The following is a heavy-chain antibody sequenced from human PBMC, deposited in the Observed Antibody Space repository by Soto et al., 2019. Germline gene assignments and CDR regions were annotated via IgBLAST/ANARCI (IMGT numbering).Heavy chain of an antibody. CDR2: IYYSGST. CDR3: ARAYIAVAGAHFDY. D-gene: IGHD6-19*01. CDR1: GGSISSGGYY. Sequence: TSETLSLTCTVSGGSISSGGYYWSWIRQHPGKGLEWIGYIYYSGSTYYNPSLKSRVTISVDTSKNQFSLKLSSVTAADTAVYYCARAYIAVAGAHFDYWGQGTLVTVSS. J-gene: IGHJ4*02. V-gene: IGHV4-31*03.